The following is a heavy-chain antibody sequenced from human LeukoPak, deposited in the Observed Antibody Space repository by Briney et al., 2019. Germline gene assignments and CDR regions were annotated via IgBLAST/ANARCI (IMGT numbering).Heavy chain of an antibody. CDR2: ISYHGTNE. V-gene: IGHV3-30*14. CDR3: GRLALTPWYFDL. J-gene: IGHJ2*01. D-gene: IGHD5-12*01. Sequence: PGGSLRLSCAASEFTFSNYAMHWVRQAPGKGLEWVAVISYHGTNENYADSVKGRFTISRDNSKNTVYLQMNSLRAEDTAVYYCGRLALTPWYFDLWGRGTLVTVSS. CDR1: EFTFSNYA.